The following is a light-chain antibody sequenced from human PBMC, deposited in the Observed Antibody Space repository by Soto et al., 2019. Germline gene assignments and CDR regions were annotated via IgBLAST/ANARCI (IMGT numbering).Light chain of an antibody. V-gene: IGKV3-15*01. CDR2: GAS. CDR3: QQYNNWPPT. J-gene: IGKJ1*01. CDR1: QSVSNY. Sequence: EIVMTQSPGTLSLSPGERATLSCRATQSVSNYLAWYQQKPGQAPRLLIYGASTRATGAPARFSGSGSGTEFTLTISSLQSEDFAVYYCQQYNNWPPTFGQGTKVDIK.